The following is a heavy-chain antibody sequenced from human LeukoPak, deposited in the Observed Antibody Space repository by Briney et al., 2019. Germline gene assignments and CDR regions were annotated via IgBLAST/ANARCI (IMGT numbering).Heavy chain of an antibody. CDR3: ARDQNKRLGELSHRRAFDI. D-gene: IGHD3-16*02. Sequence: PGGSLRLSCAASGFTFSSYSMNWVRQAPGKGLEWVSSISSSSSYIYYADSVKGRFTISRDNAKNSLYLQMNSLRAEDTAVYYCARDQNKRLGELSHRRAFDIWGQGTMVTVSS. J-gene: IGHJ3*02. V-gene: IGHV3-21*01. CDR1: GFTFSSYS. CDR2: ISSSSSYI.